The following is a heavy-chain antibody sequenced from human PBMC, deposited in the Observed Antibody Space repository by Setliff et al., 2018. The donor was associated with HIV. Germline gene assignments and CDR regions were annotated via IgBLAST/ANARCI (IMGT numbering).Heavy chain of an antibody. CDR3: ARTHGLGYYDSSGNAFDI. CDR1: GDSVSSNSAA. J-gene: IGHJ3*02. CDR2: TYYRSKWYN. V-gene: IGHV6-1*01. Sequence: PSQTLSLTCAISGDSVSSNSAAWNWIRQSPSRGLEWLGRTYYRSKWYNDYAGSVKSRITINPDTSKNQFSLQLNSVTPEDTAVYYCARTHGLGYYDSSGNAFDIWGQGTMVTVSS. D-gene: IGHD3-22*01.